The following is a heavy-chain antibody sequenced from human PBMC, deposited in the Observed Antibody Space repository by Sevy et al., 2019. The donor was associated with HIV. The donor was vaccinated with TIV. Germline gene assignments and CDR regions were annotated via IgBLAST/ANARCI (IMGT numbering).Heavy chain of an antibody. CDR2: IYSGVTT. Sequence: GGSLRLSCAASGFTVGSNYMSWVRQDPGKGLEWVSIIYSGVTTSYADSVKGRFTISRDNSKNTLYLQMNSLRAEDTAVYYCARVSVYYYDSSGYYTTGNAFDIWGQGTMVTVSS. CDR1: GFTVGSNY. D-gene: IGHD3-22*01. J-gene: IGHJ3*02. CDR3: ARVSVYYYDSSGYYTTGNAFDI. V-gene: IGHV3-53*01.